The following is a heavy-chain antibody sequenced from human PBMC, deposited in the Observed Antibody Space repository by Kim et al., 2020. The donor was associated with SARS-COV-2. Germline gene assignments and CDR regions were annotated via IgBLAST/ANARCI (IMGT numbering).Heavy chain of an antibody. D-gene: IGHD6-13*01. Sequence: GGSLRLSCAASGFTFSSYSMNWVRQAPGKGLEWVSSISSSSSYIYYADSVKGRFTISRDNAKNSLYLQMNSLRAEDTAVYYCARVKVDSSSWDYVFDFDYWGQGTLVTVSS. J-gene: IGHJ4*02. CDR2: ISSSSSYI. CDR1: GFTFSSYS. V-gene: IGHV3-21*04. CDR3: ARVKVDSSSWDYVFDFDY.